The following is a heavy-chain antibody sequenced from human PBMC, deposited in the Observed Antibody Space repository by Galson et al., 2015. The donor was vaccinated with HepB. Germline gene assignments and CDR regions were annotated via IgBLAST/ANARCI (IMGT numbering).Heavy chain of an antibody. J-gene: IGHJ5*02. CDR1: GGPISSSSYP. Sequence: ETLSLTCTVSGGPISSSSYPWGWIRQPPGKGLEWIGSIYYSGGTYHNPSLKSRVTISVDTSKNQFSLKLSSVTAADTAVYYCARHSTAAGTKWFDPWGQGTLVTVSS. CDR2: IYYSGGT. V-gene: IGHV4-39*01. D-gene: IGHD6-13*01. CDR3: ARHSTAAGTKWFDP.